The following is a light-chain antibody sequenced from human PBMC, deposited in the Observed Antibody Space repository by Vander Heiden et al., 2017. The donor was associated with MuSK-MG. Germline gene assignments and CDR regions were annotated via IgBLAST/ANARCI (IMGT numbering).Light chain of an antibody. CDR1: QSVSNY. CDR3: QQRSNGPPTYT. Sequence: EIVLTQSPATLSLSPGERATLSCRASQSVSNYLAWYQHKPGQAPKLLIYDASDRATGIPARFSGSGSGTDFTLTISSREAEDFAVYYCQQRSNGPPTYTFGQGTKLEIK. CDR2: DAS. V-gene: IGKV3-11*01. J-gene: IGKJ2*01.